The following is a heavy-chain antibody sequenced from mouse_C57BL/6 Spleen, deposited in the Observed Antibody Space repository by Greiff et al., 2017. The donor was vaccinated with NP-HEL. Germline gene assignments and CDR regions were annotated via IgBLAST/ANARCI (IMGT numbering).Heavy chain of an antibody. CDR1: GYTFTSYD. J-gene: IGHJ3*01. Sequence: QVQLKESGPELVKPGASVKLSCKASGYTFTSYDINWVKQRPGQGLEWIGWIYPRDGRTKYNEKFKGKATLTVDTSSSTAYMELHSLTSEDSAVYCCASTTVVARRFTYWGQGTLVTVSA. CDR2: IYPRDGRT. V-gene: IGHV1-85*01. CDR3: ASTTVVARRFTY. D-gene: IGHD1-1*01.